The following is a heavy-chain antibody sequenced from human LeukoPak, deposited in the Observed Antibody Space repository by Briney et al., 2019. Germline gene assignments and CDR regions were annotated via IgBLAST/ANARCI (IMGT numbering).Heavy chain of an antibody. Sequence: PGGSLRLSCAASGFTFSSYAMSWVRQAPGKGLEWVSAISGSGGSTYYADSVKGRFTISRDNSKNTLYLQMNSLRAEDTAVYYCAKFKSSGYYYYYYMDVWGKGTTVTASS. D-gene: IGHD2-15*01. CDR3: AKFKSSGYYYYYYMDV. CDR2: ISGSGGST. V-gene: IGHV3-23*01. J-gene: IGHJ6*03. CDR1: GFTFSSYA.